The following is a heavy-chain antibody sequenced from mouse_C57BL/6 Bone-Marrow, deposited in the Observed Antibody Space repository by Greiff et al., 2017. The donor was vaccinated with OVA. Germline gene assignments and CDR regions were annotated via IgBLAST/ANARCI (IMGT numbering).Heavy chain of an antibody. CDR2: ISNGGGST. J-gene: IGHJ3*01. V-gene: IGHV5-12*01. CDR3: ARPDFAY. CDR1: GFTFSDYY. Sequence: EVKLVESGGGLVQPGGSLKLSCAASGFTFSDYYMYWVRQTPEKRLEWVAYISNGGGSTYYPDTVKGRFTISRDNANNTLYLQMSRLKSEDTAMYYCARPDFAYWGQGTLVTVSA.